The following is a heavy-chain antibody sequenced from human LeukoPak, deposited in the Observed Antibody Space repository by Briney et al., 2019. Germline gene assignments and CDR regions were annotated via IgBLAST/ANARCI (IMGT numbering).Heavy chain of an antibody. D-gene: IGHD6-13*01. CDR2: IYYYGST. CDR3: ARQAYSSNLGWFDP. J-gene: IGHJ5*02. V-gene: IGHV4-39*01. CDR1: GGSISSSTYY. Sequence: SETLSLTCTVSGGSISSSTYYWGWIRQPPGKGLEWIGSIYYYGSTYYNPSLKSRVTISVDTPKNQFSLKLSSVTAADTAVYYCARQAYSSNLGWFDPWGQGTLVTVSS.